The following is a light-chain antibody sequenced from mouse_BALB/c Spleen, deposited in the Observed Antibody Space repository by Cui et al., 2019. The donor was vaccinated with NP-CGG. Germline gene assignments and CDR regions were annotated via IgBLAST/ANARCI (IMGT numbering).Light chain of an antibody. CDR2: GTN. J-gene: IGLJ1*01. Sequence: QAVVTQESALITSPGETVTLTCSSSTGAVTTSNYANWVQEKPDHLFTGLIGGTNNRAPGVPDRFSGSLIGDKAALTITGAQTEDEAIYFCALWYSNHWVFGGGTKLTVL. CDR3: ALWYSNHWV. V-gene: IGLV1*01. CDR1: TGAVTTSNY.